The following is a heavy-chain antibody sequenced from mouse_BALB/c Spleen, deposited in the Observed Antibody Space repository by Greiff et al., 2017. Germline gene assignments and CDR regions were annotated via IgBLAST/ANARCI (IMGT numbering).Heavy chain of an antibody. D-gene: IGHD1-1*01. CDR1: GFSLPSYG. CDR2: IWSGGST. Sequence: VKLQQSGPGLVQPSQSLSITCTVSGFSLPSYGVHWVRQSPGKGLEWLGVIWSGGSTDDNAAFISRLSISKNNSKSQVFFKMNSLQANDTAIYYYARPFDSTVGANYDMDYGGQGTSVTVSS. CDR3: ARPFDSTVGANYDMDY. J-gene: IGHJ4*01. V-gene: IGHV2-2*02.